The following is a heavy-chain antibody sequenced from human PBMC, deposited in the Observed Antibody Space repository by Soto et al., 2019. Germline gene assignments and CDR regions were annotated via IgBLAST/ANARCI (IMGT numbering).Heavy chain of an antibody. CDR1: GFTFSSYG. CDR3: AKAHTPMVYAWGFDY. Sequence: QVQLVESGGGVVQPGRSLRLSCAASGFTFSSYGMHWVRQAPGKGLEWVAVISYDGSNKYYADSVKGRFTISRDNSKNTLYLQMNSLRAEDTVVYYCAKAHTPMVYAWGFDYWGQGTLVTVSS. CDR2: ISYDGSNK. J-gene: IGHJ4*02. D-gene: IGHD2-8*01. V-gene: IGHV3-30*18.